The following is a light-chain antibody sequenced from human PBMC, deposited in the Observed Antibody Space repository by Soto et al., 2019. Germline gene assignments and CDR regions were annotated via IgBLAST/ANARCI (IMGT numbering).Light chain of an antibody. CDR2: QVS. J-gene: IGLJ1*01. Sequence: QSALTQPASVSGSPGQSITISCTGTSSDVGGYNYVSWYQQHPGKAPKLLIYQVSDRPSGVSNRFSGSKSGNTASLTISGLQAEDEADYYCCSYTSSSRYVFGTGTKLTVL. V-gene: IGLV2-14*03. CDR3: CSYTSSSRYV. CDR1: SSDVGGYNY.